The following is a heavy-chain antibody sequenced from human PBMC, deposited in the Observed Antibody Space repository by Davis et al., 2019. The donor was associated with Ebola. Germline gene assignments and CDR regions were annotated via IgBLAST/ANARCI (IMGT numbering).Heavy chain of an antibody. Sequence: GGSLRLSCAASGFTFSSYSMNWVRQAPGKGLEWVSSISSSSSYIYYADSVKGRFTISRDNAKNSLYLQMNSLRAEDTAVYYCARAVYYYGSGSYSDYFDYWGQGTQVIVSS. D-gene: IGHD3-10*01. CDR3: ARAVYYYGSGSYSDYFDY. CDR2: ISSSSSYI. J-gene: IGHJ4*02. CDR1: GFTFSSYS. V-gene: IGHV3-21*01.